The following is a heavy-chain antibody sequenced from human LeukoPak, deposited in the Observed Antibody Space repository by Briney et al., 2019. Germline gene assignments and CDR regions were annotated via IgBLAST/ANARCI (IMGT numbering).Heavy chain of an antibody. Sequence: SETLSLTCTASGGSISSSSYYWGWIRQPPGKGLEWIGSIYYSGSTYYNPSLKSRVTISVDTSKNQFSLKLSSVTAADTAVYYCARRGPHDYYGSGSYYQYYFDYWGQGTLVTVSS. CDR3: ARRGPHDYYGSGSYYQYYFDY. J-gene: IGHJ4*02. CDR2: IYYSGST. CDR1: GGSISSSSYY. D-gene: IGHD3-10*01. V-gene: IGHV4-39*01.